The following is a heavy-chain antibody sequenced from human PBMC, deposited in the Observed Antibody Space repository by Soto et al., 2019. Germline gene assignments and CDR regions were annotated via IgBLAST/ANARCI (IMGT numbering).Heavy chain of an antibody. Sequence: ASVKVSCKASGGTFSSYAISWVRQAPGQGLEWMGGIIPIFGTANYAQKFQGRVTITADESTSTAYMELSSLRSEDTAVYYCAREGGSGSYRYYGMDVWGRGTTVTVSS. J-gene: IGHJ6*02. CDR1: GGTFSSYA. V-gene: IGHV1-69*13. D-gene: IGHD3-10*01. CDR3: AREGGSGSYRYYGMDV. CDR2: IIPIFGTA.